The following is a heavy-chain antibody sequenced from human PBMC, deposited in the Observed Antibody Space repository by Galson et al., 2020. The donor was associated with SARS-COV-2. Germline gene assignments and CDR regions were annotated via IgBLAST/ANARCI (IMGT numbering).Heavy chain of an antibody. D-gene: IGHD4-17*01. J-gene: IGHJ4*02. CDR3: VRLFYGDHGNFFDY. CDR1: GYTFTGYY. V-gene: IGHV1-2*04. CDR2: INPNSGGT. Sequence: ASVKVSCKASGYTFTGYYMHWVRQAPGQGLEWMGWINPNSGGTNYAQKFQGWVTMTRDTSISTAYMELSRLRSDDTAVYYCVRLFYGDHGNFFDYWGQGTLVTVSS.